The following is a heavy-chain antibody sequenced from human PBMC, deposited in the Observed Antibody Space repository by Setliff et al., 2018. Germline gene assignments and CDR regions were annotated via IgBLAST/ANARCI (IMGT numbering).Heavy chain of an antibody. J-gene: IGHJ3*02. CDR3: ARDRVWGTLDAFDI. CDR2: INANSGGT. V-gene: IGHV1-2*06. D-gene: IGHD3-16*01. CDR1: GYTFTLYY. Sequence: ASVNVSCKASGYTFTLYYLHWVRQAPGQGLEWMGRINANSGGTNYAQKFQGRVTMTRDTSISTAYMDLSRLRSDDTAVYYCARDRVWGTLDAFDIWGQGTMVTVSS.